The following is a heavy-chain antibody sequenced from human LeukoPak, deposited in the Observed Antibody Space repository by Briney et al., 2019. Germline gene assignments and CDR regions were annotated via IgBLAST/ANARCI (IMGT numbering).Heavy chain of an antibody. CDR2: INAGNGNT. J-gene: IGHJ4*02. CDR1: GYTFTSYP. V-gene: IGHV1-3*01. Sequence: ASVKVSCKASGYTFTSYPMYWVRQAPGQRLEWMGWINAGNGNTKYSQKFQGRVTITRDTSASTAYMELSSLRSEDTAVYYCARDGAIYSYGLDYWGQGTLVTVSS. CDR3: ARDGAIYSYGLDY. D-gene: IGHD5-18*01.